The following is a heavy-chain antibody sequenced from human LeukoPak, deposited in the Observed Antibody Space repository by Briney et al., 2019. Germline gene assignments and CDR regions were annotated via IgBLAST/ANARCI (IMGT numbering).Heavy chain of an antibody. CDR1: GFTFSSYS. D-gene: IGHD3-22*01. CDR3: ASDLSRRIVVGTFDY. J-gene: IGHJ4*02. CDR2: ISRSSSYI. Sequence: GGSLRLSCAASGFTFSSYSMNWVRQAPGKGLEWVSSISRSSSYIYYADSVKGRFTISRDNAKNSLYLQMNSLRAEDTAVYYCASDLSRRIVVGTFDYWGQGTLVTVSS. V-gene: IGHV3-21*01.